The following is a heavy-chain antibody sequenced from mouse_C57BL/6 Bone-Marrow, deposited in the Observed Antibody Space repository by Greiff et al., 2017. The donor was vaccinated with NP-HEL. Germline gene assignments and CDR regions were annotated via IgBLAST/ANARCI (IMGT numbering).Heavy chain of an antibody. D-gene: IGHD1-1*01. CDR3: AREGTTVVATDYAMDY. V-gene: IGHV1-81*01. CDR2: IYPRSGNT. CDR1: GYTFTSYG. J-gene: IGHJ4*01. Sequence: VQLQQSGAELARPGASVKLSCKASGYTFTSYGISWVKQRTGQGLEWIGEIYPRSGNTYYNEKFKGKATLTADKSSSTAYMERRSLTSEDSAVYFCAREGTTVVATDYAMDYWGQGTSVTVSS.